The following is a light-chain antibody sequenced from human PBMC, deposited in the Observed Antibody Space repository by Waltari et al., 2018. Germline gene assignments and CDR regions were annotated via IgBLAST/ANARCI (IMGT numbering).Light chain of an antibody. CDR2: GAS. CDR3: QQYNSWRT. J-gene: IGKJ2*01. CDR1: QSIARN. V-gene: IGKV3-15*01. Sequence: EIVMTQSPPTLSVSPGERATLSCRTSQSIARNLACYQQKPGQAPRLLMYGASTRATGIPARFSGSGSGTDFTLTISSLQSEDSAVYYCQQYNSWRTFGQGTKLEIK.